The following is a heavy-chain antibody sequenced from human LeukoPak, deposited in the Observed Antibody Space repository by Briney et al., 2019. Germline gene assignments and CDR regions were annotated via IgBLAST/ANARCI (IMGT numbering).Heavy chain of an antibody. J-gene: IGHJ3*02. CDR3: AKEVIVVVTADAFDI. Sequence: GGSLRLSCAASGFTFTNYWMHWVRQAPGKGLEWVSAISGSGGSTYYADSVKGRFTISRDNSKNTLYLQMNSLRAEDTAVYYCAKEVIVVVTADAFDIWGQGTMVTVSS. V-gene: IGHV3-23*01. CDR1: GFTFTNYW. CDR2: ISGSGGST. D-gene: IGHD2-21*02.